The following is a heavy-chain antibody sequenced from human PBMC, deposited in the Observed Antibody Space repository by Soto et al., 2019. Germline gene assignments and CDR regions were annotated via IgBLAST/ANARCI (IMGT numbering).Heavy chain of an antibody. J-gene: IGHJ6*02. CDR1: GGSISRYY. CDR2: IYYSGST. D-gene: IGHD3-9*01. CDR3: ARDRSRRYYDILTGHGMDV. V-gene: IGHV4-59*01. Sequence: SETLSLTCTVSGGSISRYYWSWIRQPPGKGLEWIGYIYYSGSTNYNPSLQSRVTISVDTSKNQFSLKLSSVTAEETAVYYCARDRSRRYYDILTGHGMDVWGQGTTVT.